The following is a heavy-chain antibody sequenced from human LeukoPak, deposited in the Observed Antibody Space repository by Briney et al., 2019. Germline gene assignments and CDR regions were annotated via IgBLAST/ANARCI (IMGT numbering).Heavy chain of an antibody. CDR1: RFTFSNYW. D-gene: IGHD1-26*01. CDR3: AKWGPHCVGDYCPALDS. J-gene: IGHJ4*02. V-gene: IGHV3-7*01. Sequence: GGSLRLSCVVSRFTFSNYWMSWIRQAPGKGLEWVANINQDGSKKVYADSMKGRFTISRDNAEESLYLQLNSLRADDTAVYYCAKWGPHCVGDYCPALDSWGQGTLVTVSS. CDR2: INQDGSKK.